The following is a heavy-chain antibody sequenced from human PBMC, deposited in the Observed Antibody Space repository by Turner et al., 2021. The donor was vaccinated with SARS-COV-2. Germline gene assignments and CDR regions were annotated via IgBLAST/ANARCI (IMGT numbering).Heavy chain of an antibody. CDR1: GFTFSGYG. Sequence: QVQLVESGGGVVPPGRSLRLYCAASGFTFSGYGMHWVRQAPGKGLEWVAVILYDGSNKYYADSVKGRFTISRDNSKNTLYLQMNSLRAEDTAVYYCAKDGAPFLLYFGEPTFYFDYWGQGTLVTVSS. D-gene: IGHD3-10*01. CDR2: ILYDGSNK. V-gene: IGHV3-30*18. J-gene: IGHJ4*02. CDR3: AKDGAPFLLYFGEPTFYFDY.